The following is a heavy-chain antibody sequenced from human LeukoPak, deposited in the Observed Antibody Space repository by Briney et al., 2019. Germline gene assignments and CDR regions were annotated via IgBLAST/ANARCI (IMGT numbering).Heavy chain of an antibody. CDR2: INWNGGST. V-gene: IGHV3-20*04. J-gene: IGHJ4*02. CDR3: ARGRMGYDILTGYSPFDF. Sequence: PGGSLRLSCTASGFTFDDYGMSWARQAPGKGLEWVSGINWNGGSTGYADSVKGRFTISRDNVKNSLHLQMNSLRVEDTALYYCARGRMGYDILTGYSPFDFWGQGTLVTVSS. D-gene: IGHD3-9*01. CDR1: GFTFDDYG.